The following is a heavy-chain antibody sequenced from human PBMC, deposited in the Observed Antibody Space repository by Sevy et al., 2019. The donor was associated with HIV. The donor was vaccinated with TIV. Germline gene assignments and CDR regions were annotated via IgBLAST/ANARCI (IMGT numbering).Heavy chain of an antibody. CDR3: ARADYGDYSGEFDY. D-gene: IGHD4-17*01. CDR1: GFTVSSYG. V-gene: IGHV3-23*01. Sequence: GGSLRLSCAASGFTVSSYGMSWVRQAPGKGLKWVSGFSGSGSSAYYADSVKGRFTISRDNSKNTLYLQMNSLRAEDTAVYYCARADYGDYSGEFDYWGQGTLVTVSS. J-gene: IGHJ4*02. CDR2: FSGSGSSA.